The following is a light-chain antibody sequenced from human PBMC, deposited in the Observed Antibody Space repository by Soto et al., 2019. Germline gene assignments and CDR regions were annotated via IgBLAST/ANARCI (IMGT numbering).Light chain of an antibody. J-gene: IGKJ1*01. Sequence: EIVLTQSPVTPSVSPGERATLSCRASQSVSSNLAWYQQKPGQAPRLLIYGASTRATGIPARFSGSGSGTEFTLTISSLQSGDFAVYYCQQYNNWPRTFGQGTKVDIK. CDR3: QQYNNWPRT. V-gene: IGKV3-15*01. CDR1: QSVSSN. CDR2: GAS.